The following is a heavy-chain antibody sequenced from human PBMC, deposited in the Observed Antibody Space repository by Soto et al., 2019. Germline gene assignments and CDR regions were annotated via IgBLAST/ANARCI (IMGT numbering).Heavy chain of an antibody. D-gene: IGHD2-21*01. CDR1: GYIFTNYG. V-gene: IGHV1-18*01. CDR2: ISGYNGDT. Sequence: QIQLVQSGAEVKKPGASVKVSCKASGYIFTNYGITWVRQAPGQGLEWMGWISGYNGDTTYAQKFQGRVTMTTDTSTTTAYLEWRSLRSDDTAIYYCARGSDQTDDYWGQGTLVTVSP. J-gene: IGHJ4*02. CDR3: ARGSDQTDDY.